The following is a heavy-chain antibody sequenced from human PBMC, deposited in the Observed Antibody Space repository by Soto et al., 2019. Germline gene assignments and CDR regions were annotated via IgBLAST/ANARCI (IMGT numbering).Heavy chain of an antibody. CDR3: ARGHGNLDY. J-gene: IGHJ4*02. CDR2: IYYSAYSGTT. Sequence: WTWIRQHPGKGLEWIGNIYYSAYSGTTYYNPSLKSRITISADTSKYQFSLRLSSVTAADTAVYYCARGHGNLDYWGQGTLVTVSS. V-gene: IGHV4-31*02.